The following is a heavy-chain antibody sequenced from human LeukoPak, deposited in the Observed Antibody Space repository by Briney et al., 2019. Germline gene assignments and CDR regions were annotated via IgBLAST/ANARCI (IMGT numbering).Heavy chain of an antibody. CDR1: GFDFTAYG. CDR2: VYPGGSNR. CDR3: AIHCHSAWFGF. Sequence: GHSLRISCKCSGFDFTAYGIAWVRRTPGKGLTWMWNVYPGGSNRRYTPSFQGQFTLSADKSITTVYLQWSSLKASDTAMYYCAIHCHSAWFGFWAQGSLVTVST. V-gene: IGHV5-51*01. J-gene: IGHJ4*02. D-gene: IGHD5-18*01.